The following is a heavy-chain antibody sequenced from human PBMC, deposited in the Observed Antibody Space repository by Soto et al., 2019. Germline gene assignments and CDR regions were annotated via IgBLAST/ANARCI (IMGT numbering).Heavy chain of an antibody. D-gene: IGHD3-3*01. CDR2: INPNSGGT. J-gene: IGHJ6*02. CDR3: ARDLGSSNFWKGGMDV. CDR1: GYTFTGYY. Sequence: GASVKVSCKASGYTFTGYYIHWVRQAPGQGLELMGWINPNSGGTNYAQKFQGWVTMTRDTSIITAYMELSRLRSDDTAVYYCARDLGSSNFWKGGMDVWGQGTTVTVSS. V-gene: IGHV1-2*04.